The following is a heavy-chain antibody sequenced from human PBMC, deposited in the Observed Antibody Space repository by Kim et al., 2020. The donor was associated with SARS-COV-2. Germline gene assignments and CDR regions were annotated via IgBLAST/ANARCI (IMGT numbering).Heavy chain of an antibody. D-gene: IGHD6-13*01. J-gene: IGHJ6*02. V-gene: IGHV4-39*01. Sequence: NPSLKSRVTISVDTSKNQFSLKLSSVTAADTAVYYCARRGVSYYYYGMDVWGQGTTVTVSS. CDR3: ARRGVSYYYYGMDV.